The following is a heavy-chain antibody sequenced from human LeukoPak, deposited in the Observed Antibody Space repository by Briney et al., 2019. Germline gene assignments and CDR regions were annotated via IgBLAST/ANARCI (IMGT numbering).Heavy chain of an antibody. J-gene: IGHJ3*02. D-gene: IGHD1-26*01. CDR2: ISSSSSYI. CDR3: ARDPAGGSYYSAFDI. Sequence: GGSLRLSCAASGFTFSSYSMNWVRQAPGKGLEWVSSISSSSSYIYYADSVKGRFTISRDNAKNSLYLQMNSLRAEDTAVYYCARDPAGGSYYSAFDIWGQGTMVTVSS. V-gene: IGHV3-21*01. CDR1: GFTFSSYS.